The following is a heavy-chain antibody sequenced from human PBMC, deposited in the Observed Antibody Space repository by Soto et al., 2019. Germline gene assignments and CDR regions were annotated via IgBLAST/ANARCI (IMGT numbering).Heavy chain of an antibody. CDR2: IYHSGST. Sequence: SETLSLTCTVSGGSISSGDYYWSWIRQPPGKGLEWIGYIYHSGSTYYNPSLKSRVTISVDTSKNQFSLKLSSVTAADTAVYYCARGSTGYSSSWYRYWGQGTLVTV. CDR1: GGSISSGDYY. V-gene: IGHV4-30-4*01. J-gene: IGHJ4*02. D-gene: IGHD6-13*01. CDR3: ARGSTGYSSSWYRY.